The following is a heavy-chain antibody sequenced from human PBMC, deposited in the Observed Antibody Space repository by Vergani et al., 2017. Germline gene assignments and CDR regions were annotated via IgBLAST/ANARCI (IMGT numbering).Heavy chain of an antibody. CDR3: ARNPYCGGDCYSDAFDI. D-gene: IGHD2-21*02. Sequence: QVQLQESGPGLVKPSETLSLTCTVSGGSISRYYWSWIRQPPGKGLEWIGYIYYSGSTNYNPSLKSRVTISVDTSKNQFSLKLSSATAADTAVYYCARNPYCGGDCYSDAFDIWGQGTMVTVSS. V-gene: IGHV4-59*01. CDR1: GGSISRYY. CDR2: IYYSGST. J-gene: IGHJ3*02.